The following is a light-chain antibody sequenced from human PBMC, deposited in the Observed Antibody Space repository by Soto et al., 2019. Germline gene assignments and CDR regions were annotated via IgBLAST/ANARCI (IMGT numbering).Light chain of an antibody. J-gene: IGKJ4*02. Sequence: DIVMTQSPDSLAVSLGERATINCKSSQSDLYSSNNKNYLAWYQQKPGQPPKLLIYWASTRESGVPDRFSGSGSGTDFTLPISSLQAEDVAVYNCQQYYTNALTFGGGTKVGVK. V-gene: IGKV4-1*01. CDR1: QSDLYSSNNKNY. CDR3: QQYYTNALT. CDR2: WAS.